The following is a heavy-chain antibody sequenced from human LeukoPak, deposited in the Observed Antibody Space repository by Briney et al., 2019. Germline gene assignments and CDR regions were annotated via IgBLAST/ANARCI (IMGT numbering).Heavy chain of an antibody. V-gene: IGHV3-15*01. D-gene: IGHD7-27*01. CDR1: GFTFRDAW. Sequence: GGSLRLSCAASGFTFRDAWMTWVRQAPGKGLEWVGRIRSKTDGGTTDYAVSVQGRFTISRDDSKNTLYLQMSSLKTEDTAVYYCAKRLDLTLTGEDYWGQGTLVTVSS. CDR3: AKRLDLTLTGEDY. CDR2: IRSKTDGGTT. J-gene: IGHJ4*02.